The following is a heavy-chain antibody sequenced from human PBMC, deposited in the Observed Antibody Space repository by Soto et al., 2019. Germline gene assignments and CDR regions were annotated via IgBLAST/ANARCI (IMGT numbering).Heavy chain of an antibody. J-gene: IGHJ4*02. V-gene: IGHV1-24*01. Sequence: QVQLVQSGAEVEKPGASVKVCYKVSGYTLTKLAMHWVRQAPGKGLEWMGGFDPEDGETIYAQKLQGRVSMTEDTSTDTAYMELSSLRSEDTAVYYCATYRHYDILPGYRPRGGEPFDYWGQGTLVTVSS. CDR3: ATYRHYDILPGYRPRGGEPFDY. CDR2: FDPEDGET. CDR1: GYTLTKLA. D-gene: IGHD3-9*01.